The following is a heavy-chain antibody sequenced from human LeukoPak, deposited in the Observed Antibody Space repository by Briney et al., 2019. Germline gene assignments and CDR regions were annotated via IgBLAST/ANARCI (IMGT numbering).Heavy chain of an antibody. CDR2: ISSSSSYI. V-gene: IGHV3-21*01. CDR1: GFTFSSYS. Sequence: PGGSLRLSCAASGFTFSSYSMNWVRQAPGKGLEWVSSISSSSSYIYYADSVKGRFTISRDNAKNSLYLQMNSLRAEDTAVYYCARDPSMVRGVIGWFDPWGQGTLVTVSS. CDR3: ARDPSMVRGVIGWFDP. J-gene: IGHJ5*02. D-gene: IGHD3-10*01.